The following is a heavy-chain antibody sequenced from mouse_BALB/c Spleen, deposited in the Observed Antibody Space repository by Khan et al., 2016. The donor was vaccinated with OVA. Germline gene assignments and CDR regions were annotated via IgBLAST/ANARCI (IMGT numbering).Heavy chain of an antibody. D-gene: IGHD2-14*01. CDR3: VRDGAYHRNDGWFAY. V-gene: IGHV1-4*01. J-gene: IGHJ3*01. CDR2: INPRNGYT. Sequence: VQLQQSGAELARPGASVKMSCKASGYTFTSYTIHWIKLRPGQGLEWIGFINPRNGYTNYNQKFKDKATLTADKSSTTVYLQLSSLISDDSAVYNCVRDGAYHRNDGWFAYWGQGTLVTVSA. CDR1: GYTFTSYT.